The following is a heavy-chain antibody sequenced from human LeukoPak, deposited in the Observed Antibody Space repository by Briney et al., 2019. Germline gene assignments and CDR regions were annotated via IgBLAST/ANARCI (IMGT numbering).Heavy chain of an antibody. Sequence: GGSLRLSCAASGFTFTNYWMYWVRHVSGKGLVWVSLINSDGSGTRYADFVKGRFTISRDNSKNTLYLQMNSLRAADTAVYYCARDKGTACLASFDYWGEGTLVTVSS. CDR3: ARDKGTACLASFDY. CDR2: INSDGSGT. V-gene: IGHV3-74*01. D-gene: IGHD3-3*02. CDR1: GFTFTNYW. J-gene: IGHJ4*02.